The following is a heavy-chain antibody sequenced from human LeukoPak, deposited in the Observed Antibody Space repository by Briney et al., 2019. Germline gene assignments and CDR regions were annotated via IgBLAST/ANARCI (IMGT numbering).Heavy chain of an antibody. CDR2: IYYSGST. CDR1: GGSISSYY. D-gene: IGHD4-17*01. CDR3: ARDRGHDYGDDTFDY. Sequence: SETLSLTCTVSGGSISSYYWSWIRQPPGKGLEWIGYIYYSGSTNYNPSLRSRVTISVDTSKNQFSLKLSSVTAADTAVYYCARDRGHDYGDDTFDYWGQGTLVTVSS. J-gene: IGHJ4*02. V-gene: IGHV4-59*01.